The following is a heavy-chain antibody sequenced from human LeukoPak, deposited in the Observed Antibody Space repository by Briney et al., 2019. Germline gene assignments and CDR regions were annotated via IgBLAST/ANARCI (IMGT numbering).Heavy chain of an antibody. CDR1: GYSISSGYY. CDR3: ARNTDYYGSGTYGYFDR. Sequence: SETLSLTCAVSGYSISSGYYWGWIRQPPGKGLEWIGSICHSGSTYYNPSLKSRVTISVDTSKNQSSLKLSSVTAADTAIYYCARNTDYYGSGTYGYFDRWGRGTLVTVSS. D-gene: IGHD3-10*01. V-gene: IGHV4-38-2*01. CDR2: ICHSGST. J-gene: IGHJ2*01.